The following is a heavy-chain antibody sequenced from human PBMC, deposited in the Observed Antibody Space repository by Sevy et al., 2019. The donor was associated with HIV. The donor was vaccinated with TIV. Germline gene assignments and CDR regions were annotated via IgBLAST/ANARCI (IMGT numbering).Heavy chain of an antibody. CDR3: ARRIRYDSSGYGFYFDH. CDR1: GFTFDDYG. CDR2: INWNGGNT. V-gene: IGHV3-20*01. D-gene: IGHD3-22*01. J-gene: IGHJ4*02. Sequence: GGSLRPSCAASGFTFDDYGMTWVRQAPGKGLEWVSGINWNGGNTGYADSVKGRFTISRDNAKNSLYLQMNSLRAEDTALYHCARRIRYDSSGYGFYFDHWGQGTLVTVSS.